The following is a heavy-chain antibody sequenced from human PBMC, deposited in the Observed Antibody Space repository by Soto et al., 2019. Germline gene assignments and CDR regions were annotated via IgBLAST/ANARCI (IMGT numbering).Heavy chain of an antibody. CDR1: GGSISSGLHY. D-gene: IGHD6-19*01. V-gene: IGHV4-31*01. CDR2: IYYNGTT. CDR3: ARQWQLRGMDV. Sequence: QVQLQESGPGLVKPSQTLSLTCTVSGGSISSGLHYWAWIRQFPGKGLEWIGSIYYNGTTYDNASLNSPLAISIDTSENQFSLKLRSVTATVTAVYYCARQWQLRGMDVWGQGTTVSVS. J-gene: IGHJ6*02.